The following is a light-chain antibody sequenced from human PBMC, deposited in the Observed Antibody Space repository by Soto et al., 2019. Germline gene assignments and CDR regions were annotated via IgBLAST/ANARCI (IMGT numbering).Light chain of an antibody. Sequence: QSVLTQPPSASGTPGQRVTISCSGSSSNIGSNTVNWYQQLPGTAPKLLIYNNNQRPSGVPDRFSGSKSGTSASLAISGLQSEDEADYYCAAWDDSLKGRVFGTGTKLTVL. CDR1: SSNIGSNT. CDR3: AAWDDSLKGRV. V-gene: IGLV1-44*01. J-gene: IGLJ1*01. CDR2: NNN.